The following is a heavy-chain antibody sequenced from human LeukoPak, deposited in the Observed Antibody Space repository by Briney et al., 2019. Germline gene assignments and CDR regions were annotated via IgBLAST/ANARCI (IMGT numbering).Heavy chain of an antibody. J-gene: IGHJ4*02. CDR3: AKHRIVVVYYFDY. CDR1: GGSISSYY. Sequence: ETLSLTCTVSGGSISSYYWSWIRQPPGKGLEWVSAISGSGGSTYYADSVKGRFTISRDNSKNTLYLQMNSLRAEDTAVYYCAKHRIVVVYYFDYWGQGTLVTVSS. CDR2: ISGSGGST. V-gene: IGHV3-23*01. D-gene: IGHD2-2*01.